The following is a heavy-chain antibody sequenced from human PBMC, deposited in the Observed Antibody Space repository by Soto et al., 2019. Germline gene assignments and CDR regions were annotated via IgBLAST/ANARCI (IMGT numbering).Heavy chain of an antibody. V-gene: IGHV4-30-4*01. CDR3: SVERPDGARLDP. CDR1: GGSISSGDYY. CDR2: IYYSGCT. J-gene: IGHJ5*02. D-gene: IGHD1-26*01. Sequence: QVQLQESGPGLLKPSQTLSLTCTVSGGSISSGDYYWCWIRQPPGKGLEWIGYIYYSGCTYYNPSLMSRVTISVDTSKNQFSLKLSSVPAADTAVYYCSVERPDGARLDPGGQGTLVTVSS.